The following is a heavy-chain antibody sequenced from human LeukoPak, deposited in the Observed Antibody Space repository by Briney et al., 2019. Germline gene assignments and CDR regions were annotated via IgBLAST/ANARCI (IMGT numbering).Heavy chain of an antibody. Sequence: ASVKVSCKGSGYTFTSYEISWVRQATGQGLEWMGWMNPNSGITGYAPQFQGRVTMTKNTSISTDYMELNNLRSEDTAVYFCARAFTLGYCSLGSCYDWYFDLWGRGTLVTVSS. CDR3: ARAFTLGYCSLGSCYDWYFDL. V-gene: IGHV1-8*01. CDR1: GYTFTSYE. D-gene: IGHD2-15*01. J-gene: IGHJ2*01. CDR2: MNPNSGIT.